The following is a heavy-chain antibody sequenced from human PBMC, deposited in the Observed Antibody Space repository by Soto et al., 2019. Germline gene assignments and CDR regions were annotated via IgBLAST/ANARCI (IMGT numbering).Heavy chain of an antibody. Sequence: SETLSLTCAVYGGSFSGYYWSWIRQPPGKGLEWIGEINHSGSTNYNPSLKSRVTISVDTSKNQFSLKLSSVTAADTAVYYCVWRLPPGDGMDVWGQGTTVTVSS. V-gene: IGHV4-34*01. CDR1: GGSFSGYY. D-gene: IGHD3-10*01. J-gene: IGHJ6*02. CDR3: VWRLPPGDGMDV. CDR2: INHSGST.